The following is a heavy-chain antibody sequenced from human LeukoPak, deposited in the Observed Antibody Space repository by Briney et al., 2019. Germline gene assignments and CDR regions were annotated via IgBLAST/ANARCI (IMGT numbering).Heavy chain of an antibody. Sequence: KFQGRVTITRDTSASTAYMELSSLRSEDTAVYYCAEGGMATTLSRWGQGTLVTVSS. V-gene: IGHV1-3*01. CDR3: AEGGMATTLSR. D-gene: IGHD5-12*01. J-gene: IGHJ4*02.